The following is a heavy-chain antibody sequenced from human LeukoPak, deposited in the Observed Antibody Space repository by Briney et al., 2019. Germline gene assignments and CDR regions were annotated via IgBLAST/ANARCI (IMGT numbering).Heavy chain of an antibody. Sequence: SETLSLTCAVSGGSISSGGYSWSWIRQPPGKGLEWIGYIYHSGSTYYNPSLKSRVTISVDRSKNQSSLKLSSVTAADTAVYYCARAAFGGVIVNWGQGTLVTVSS. D-gene: IGHD3-16*02. V-gene: IGHV4-30-2*01. J-gene: IGHJ4*02. CDR1: GGSISSGGYS. CDR3: ARAAFGGVIVN. CDR2: IYHSGST.